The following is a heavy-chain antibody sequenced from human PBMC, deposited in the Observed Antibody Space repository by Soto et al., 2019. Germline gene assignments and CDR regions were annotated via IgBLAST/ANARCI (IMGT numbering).Heavy chain of an antibody. D-gene: IGHD3-3*01. Sequence: PGGSLRLSCAASGFTFSSYSMNWVRQAPGKGLEWVSYISSSSSTIYYADSVKGRFTISRDNAKNSLYLQMNSLRDEDTAVYYCARVRGYDFWSGYSKNAFDIWGQGTMVTV. CDR2: ISSSSSTI. CDR1: GFTFSSYS. V-gene: IGHV3-48*02. J-gene: IGHJ3*02. CDR3: ARVRGYDFWSGYSKNAFDI.